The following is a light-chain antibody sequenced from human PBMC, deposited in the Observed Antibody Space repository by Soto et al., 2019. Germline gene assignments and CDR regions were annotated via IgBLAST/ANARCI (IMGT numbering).Light chain of an antibody. Sequence: QLVLTQPPSASASLGASVTLTCTLSSGYSNYKVDWYQQRPGKGPRFVMRVGTGGIVGSKGDGIPDRFSVLGSGLNRYLTIKNIQEEDESDYHCGADHGSGSNFVYVFGTGTKVTVL. CDR1: SGYSNYK. CDR2: VGTGGIVG. CDR3: GADHGSGSNFVYV. J-gene: IGLJ1*01. V-gene: IGLV9-49*01.